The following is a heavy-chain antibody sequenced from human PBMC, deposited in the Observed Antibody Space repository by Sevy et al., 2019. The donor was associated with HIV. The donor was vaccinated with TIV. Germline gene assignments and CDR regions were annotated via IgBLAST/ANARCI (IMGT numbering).Heavy chain of an antibody. CDR3: ARIFTYCGGDCYWEDAFDI. Sequence: LSLTCAASGFTFSSYAMHWVRQAPGKGLEWVAVISYDGSNKYYADSVKGRFTISRDNSKNTLYLQMNSLRAEDTAVYYCARIFTYCGGDCYWEDAFDIWGQGTMVIVSS. CDR1: GFTFSSYA. J-gene: IGHJ3*02. CDR2: ISYDGSNK. V-gene: IGHV3-30-3*01. D-gene: IGHD2-21*02.